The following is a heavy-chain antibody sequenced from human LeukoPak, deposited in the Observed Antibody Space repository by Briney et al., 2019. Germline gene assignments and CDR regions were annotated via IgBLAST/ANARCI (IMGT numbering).Heavy chain of an antibody. V-gene: IGHV4-59*01. J-gene: IGHJ4*02. CDR2: IYYSGST. D-gene: IGHD3-3*01. Sequence: SETLSLTCTVSGGSISSYYWSWIRQPPGXXLEWIGYIYYSGSTNYNPSLKNRVTISVDTSKNQFSLKLSSVTAADTAVYYCARAPKSPRITIFGVAQPGYFDYWGQGTPVTVSS. CDR3: ARAPKSPRITIFGVAQPGYFDY. CDR1: GGSISSYY.